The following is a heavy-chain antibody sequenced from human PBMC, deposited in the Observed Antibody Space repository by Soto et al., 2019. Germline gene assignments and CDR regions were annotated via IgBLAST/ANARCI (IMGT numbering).Heavy chain of an antibody. D-gene: IGHD2-15*01. V-gene: IGHV4-61*01. CDR3: ARDTDVEAAMEDAFDI. J-gene: IGHJ3*02. Sequence: PSETLSLTCTISGGSVTSDSSFWSWIRQPPGKGLEWIGYVYYSGNTNYNPSLKSRVTLSVDTSKNQLSLRLSSVTAADTAVYYCARDTDVEAAMEDAFDIWGQGIQVTVSS. CDR2: VYYSGNT. CDR1: GGSVTSDSSF.